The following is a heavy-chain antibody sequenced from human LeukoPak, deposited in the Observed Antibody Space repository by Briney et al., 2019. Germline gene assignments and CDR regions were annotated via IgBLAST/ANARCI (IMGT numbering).Heavy chain of an antibody. V-gene: IGHV4-30-4*01. Sequence: PSETLSLTCTVSGGSISSGDYYWSWIRQPPGKGLEWIGYIYYSGSTYYNPSLKSRVTISVDTSKNQFSLKLSSVTAADTAVYYCARTTVFSYYFDYWGQGTLVTVSS. CDR2: IYYSGST. CDR1: GGSISSGDYY. J-gene: IGHJ4*02. CDR3: ARTTVFSYYFDY. D-gene: IGHD4-17*01.